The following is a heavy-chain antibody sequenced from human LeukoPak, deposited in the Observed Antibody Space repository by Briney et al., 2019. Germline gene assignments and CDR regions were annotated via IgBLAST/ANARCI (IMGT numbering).Heavy chain of an antibody. Sequence: ASVKVSCKASGYTFTSYGISWVRQAPGQGLEWMGWINPNSGGTNYAQKFQGRVTMTRDTSISTAYMELSRLRSDDPAVYYCARGLSDGGGGITYYYDSSGYRDAFDIWGQGTMVTVSS. D-gene: IGHD3-22*01. CDR3: ARGLSDGGGGITYYYDSSGYRDAFDI. J-gene: IGHJ3*02. CDR1: GYTFTSYG. V-gene: IGHV1-2*02. CDR2: INPNSGGT.